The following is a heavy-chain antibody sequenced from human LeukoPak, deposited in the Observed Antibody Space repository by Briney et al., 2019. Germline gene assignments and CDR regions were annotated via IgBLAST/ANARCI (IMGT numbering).Heavy chain of an antibody. D-gene: IGHD2-2*01. CDR2: IKSKTDGGTT. Sequence: KPGGSLRLSCAASGFTFSDAWMSWVRQAPGKGLEWVGRIKSKTDGGTTDYAAPVKGRFTISRDDSKNTLYLQMNSLKTEDTAVYYCTTADCSSTSCYEGYFDYWGQGTLVTVSS. CDR3: TTADCSSTSCYEGYFDY. CDR1: GFTFSDAW. V-gene: IGHV3-15*01. J-gene: IGHJ4*02.